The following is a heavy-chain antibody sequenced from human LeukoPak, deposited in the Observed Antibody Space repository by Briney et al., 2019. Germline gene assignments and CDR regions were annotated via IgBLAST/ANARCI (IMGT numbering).Heavy chain of an antibody. D-gene: IGHD3-10*01. V-gene: IGHV3-30*19. CDR3: ASIPGGFGELLWNGQVIFDY. CDR2: ISYDGSNK. CDR1: GFIFSRYG. J-gene: IGHJ4*02. Sequence: GGSLRLSCTASGFIFSRYGMHWVRQAPGKGLEWVAVISYDGSNKYYADSVKGRFTISRDNSKNTLYLQMNSLRAEDTAVYYCASIPGGFGELLWNGQVIFDYWGQGTLVTVSS.